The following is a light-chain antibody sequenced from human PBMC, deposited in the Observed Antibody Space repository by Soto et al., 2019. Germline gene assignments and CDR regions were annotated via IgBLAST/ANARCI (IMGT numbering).Light chain of an antibody. CDR2: AAS. CDR1: QGISSY. J-gene: IGKJ5*01. V-gene: IGKV1-9*01. Sequence: DIQLTQSPASGSASVGDRGTITCRASQGISSYLAWYQQKPGKAPKLLIYAASTLQSGVPSRFSGSGSGTEFTLTISSLQPEDFATYYCQQLNSYPITFGQGTRLEIK. CDR3: QQLNSYPIT.